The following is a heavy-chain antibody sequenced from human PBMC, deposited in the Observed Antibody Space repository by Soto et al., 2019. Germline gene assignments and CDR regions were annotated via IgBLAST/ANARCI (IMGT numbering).Heavy chain of an antibody. V-gene: IGHV4-30-2*01. CDR1: GGSISSGGYS. CDR3: ARVVRYPLYYFDY. J-gene: IGHJ4*02. D-gene: IGHD2-21*01. CDR2: IYHSGST. Sequence: QLQLQESGSGLVKPSQTLSLTCAVSGGSISSGGYSWSWIRQPPGKGLEWIGYIYHSGSTYYNPSLKSRVTISVDRSKNQFSLRLSSVTAADTAVYYCARVVRYPLYYFDYWGQGTLVTVSS.